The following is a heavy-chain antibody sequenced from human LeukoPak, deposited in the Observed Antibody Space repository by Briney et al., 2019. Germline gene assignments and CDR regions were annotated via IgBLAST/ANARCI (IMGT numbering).Heavy chain of an antibody. CDR2: IYPADSDT. CDR1: GYSFTSYW. J-gene: IGHJ4*02. Sequence: AGESLKISCKGSGYSFTSYWIGWVRQMPGKGLEWMGIIYPADSDTTYSPSFQGQVIISADKSISTAYLQWSSLKASDTAMYYCARRVSSGWLFDYWGQGTLVTVSS. CDR3: ARRVSSGWLFDY. D-gene: IGHD6-19*01. V-gene: IGHV5-51*01.